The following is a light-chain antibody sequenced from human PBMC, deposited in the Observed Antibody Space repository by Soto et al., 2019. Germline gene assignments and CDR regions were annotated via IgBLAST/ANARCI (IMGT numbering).Light chain of an antibody. CDR2: AAS. J-gene: IGKJ5*01. CDR1: QGISSY. V-gene: IGKV1-9*01. Sequence: DIQLTQSPSFLSASVGDRVTITCRASQGISSYLAWYQQKPGKAPKLLIYAASTLQSGVPSRFSGSGSRTEFTLTTSSLQPEDFATYCCQQLNSYPITFGQGTRLEIK. CDR3: QQLNSYPIT.